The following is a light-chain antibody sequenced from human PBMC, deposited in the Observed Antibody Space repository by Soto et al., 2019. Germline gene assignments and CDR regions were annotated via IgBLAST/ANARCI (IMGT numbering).Light chain of an antibody. V-gene: IGKV3-20*01. J-gene: IGKJ2*01. CDR2: GAS. CDR3: QQYGSSPFT. CDR1: QSVSSSY. Sequence: SLSPGERATLSCRASQSVSSSYLAWYQQKPGQAPRPLIYGASSRATGIPDRFSGSGSGTDVTLTISRLEPEDFAVYYCQQYGSSPFTFGQGTKLEIK.